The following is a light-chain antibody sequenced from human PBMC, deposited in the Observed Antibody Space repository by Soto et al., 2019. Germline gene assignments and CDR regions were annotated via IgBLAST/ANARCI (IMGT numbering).Light chain of an antibody. CDR2: DAS. J-gene: IGKJ5*01. CDR1: HSVNSY. Sequence: EIVLTQSPGTLSLSPGERATLSCRASHSVNSYLAWYQQKPGQAPRLLIHDASSRATGIPARFSGSGSGTDFTLTISSLEPEDFAVYYCQHRSNWPITFGQGTRLEIK. CDR3: QHRSNWPIT. V-gene: IGKV3-11*01.